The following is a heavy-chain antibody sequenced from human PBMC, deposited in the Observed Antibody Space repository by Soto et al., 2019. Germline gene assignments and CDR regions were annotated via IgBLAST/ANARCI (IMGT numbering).Heavy chain of an antibody. CDR1: GYTFTGYY. CDR3: ATGRTYRYNRSPFDY. V-gene: IGHV1-2*04. Sequence: ASVKVSCKASGYTFTGYYIHWVRQAPGQGLEWMGWINPNSGGTNYAQKFQGWVTMTRDTSISTAYMELSRLRSDDTAVYYCATGRTYRYNRSPFDYWGQGTLVTVSS. D-gene: IGHD1-20*01. CDR2: INPNSGGT. J-gene: IGHJ4*02.